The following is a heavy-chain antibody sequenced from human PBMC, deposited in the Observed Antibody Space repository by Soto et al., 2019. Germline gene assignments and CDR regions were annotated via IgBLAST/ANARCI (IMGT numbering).Heavy chain of an antibody. V-gene: IGHV1-69*13. CDR1: AGTFSSYA. CDR3: ATNNRASYHFDY. CDR2: IIPLFGTT. J-gene: IGHJ4*02. D-gene: IGHD3-16*02. Sequence: SVKVSFKAFAGTFSSYAISWVRQAPGQGLEWMGGIIPLFGTTNYAPKFQGRVAITADERARTAYMDLSSLKSEDTAVYYCATNNRASYHFDYWGQGTLVTVSS.